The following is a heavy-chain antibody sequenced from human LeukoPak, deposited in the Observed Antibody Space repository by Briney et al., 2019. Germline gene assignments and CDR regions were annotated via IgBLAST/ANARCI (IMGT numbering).Heavy chain of an antibody. CDR1: GYSFTSDW. CDR3: ARYFRSGYYRTPINWFDP. Sequence: GESLKISCKGSGYSFTSDWIGWVRHMPAKGLEWIGMIYSGDSGTRYSPSFQGPVTISADNSINTASLQLSSLKASDTAMYYCARYFRSGYYRTPINWFDPWGQGTLVTVSS. CDR2: IYSGDSGT. V-gene: IGHV5-51*01. J-gene: IGHJ5*02. D-gene: IGHD3-22*01.